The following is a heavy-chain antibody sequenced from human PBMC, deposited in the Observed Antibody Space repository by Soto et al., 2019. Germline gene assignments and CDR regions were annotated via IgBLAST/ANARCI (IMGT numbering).Heavy chain of an antibody. J-gene: IGHJ4*02. CDR3: ARQIYHYDRGPNFHSSFES. V-gene: IGHV5-10-1*01. D-gene: IGHD3-22*01. Sequence: GESLKISCNGSGYRCADYCITLVPPKPRKGLDGMWRIDPSDSQTYYSPSFRCHVTISATKSITTVVLPWSSLRASDTAMYYCARQIYHYDRGPNFHSSFESWGQGTPVPVS. CDR2: IDPSDSQT. CDR1: GYRCADYC.